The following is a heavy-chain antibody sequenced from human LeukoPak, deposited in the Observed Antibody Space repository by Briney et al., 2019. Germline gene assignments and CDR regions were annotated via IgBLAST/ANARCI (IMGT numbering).Heavy chain of an antibody. J-gene: IGHJ4*02. CDR1: GFTFGDYA. V-gene: IGHV3-49*04. CDR3: TRFTVVTPTDY. D-gene: IGHD4-23*01. CDR2: IRSKAYGGTT. Sequence: GGSLRLSCTASGFTFGDYAMSWVRQAPEKGLEWVGFIRSKAYGGTTEYAASVKGRFTISRDDSKSIAYLQMNSLKTEDTAVYYCTRFTVVTPTDYWGQGTLVTVSS.